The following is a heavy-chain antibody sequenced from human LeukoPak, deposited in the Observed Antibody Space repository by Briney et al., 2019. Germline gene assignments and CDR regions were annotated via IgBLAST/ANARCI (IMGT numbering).Heavy chain of an antibody. CDR3: ARVARSGSYSADAFDI. J-gene: IGHJ3*02. CDR2: INPSGGST. V-gene: IGHV1-46*01. D-gene: IGHD1-26*01. Sequence: ASVTVSCKASGYTFTSYYMHWVRQAPGQGLEWMGIINPSGGSTSYAQKFQGRVTMTRDMSTSTVYMELSSLRSEDTAVYYCARVARSGSYSADAFDIWGQGTMVTVSS. CDR1: GYTFTSYY.